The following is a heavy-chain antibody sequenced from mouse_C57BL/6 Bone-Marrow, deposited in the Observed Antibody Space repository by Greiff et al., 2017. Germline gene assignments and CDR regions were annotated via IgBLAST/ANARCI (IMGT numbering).Heavy chain of an antibody. CDR3: ASSRACDGSGNSYYFDY. J-gene: IGHJ2*01. CDR2: IHTISGSI. CDR1: GYTFTSYW. V-gene: IGHV1-64*01. Sequence: QVQLQQPGAELVKPGASVKLSCKASGYTFTSYWMHWVKQRPGQGLEWIGMIHTISGSINYNEKYKDKATLTVNKSSSTAYMQRSRLTSEDSAVYYGASSRACDGSGNSYYFDYWGQGTTLTVSA. D-gene: IGHD6-1*01.